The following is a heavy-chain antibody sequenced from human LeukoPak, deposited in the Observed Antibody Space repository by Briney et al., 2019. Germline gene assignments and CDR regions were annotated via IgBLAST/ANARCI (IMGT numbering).Heavy chain of an antibody. CDR3: AKRGAGSGGLHH. Sequence: GGSPRLSCAASGFSFSIYAMSWVRQAPGKGLEWVSTFFSDTGKTDYADSVKGRFTISRDTSKNTLYLQMNSLRAEDTAVYYCAKRGAGSGGLHHWGQGTLVTVSS. CDR2: FFSDTGKT. J-gene: IGHJ5*02. CDR1: GFSFSIYA. D-gene: IGHD6-19*01. V-gene: IGHV3-23*01.